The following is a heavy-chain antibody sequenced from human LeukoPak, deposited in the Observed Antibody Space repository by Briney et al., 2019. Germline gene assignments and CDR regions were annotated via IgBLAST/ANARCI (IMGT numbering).Heavy chain of an antibody. J-gene: IGHJ4*02. Sequence: GGSLRLSCEASGFTFSNYGMNWVRQAPGKGLEWVAVISYDGSNKYYADSVKGRFTISRDNSKNTLYLQMNSLRAEDTAVYYRARDADIVATTIFLAYWGQGTLVTVSS. CDR3: ARDADIVATTIFLAY. D-gene: IGHD5-12*01. V-gene: IGHV3-30*19. CDR2: ISYDGSNK. CDR1: GFTFSNYG.